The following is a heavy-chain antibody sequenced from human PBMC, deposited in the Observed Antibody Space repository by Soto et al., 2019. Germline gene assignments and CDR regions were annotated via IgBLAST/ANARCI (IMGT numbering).Heavy chain of an antibody. J-gene: IGHJ6*02. CDR2: ISAYNGNT. Sequence: QVQLVQSGAEVKKPGASVKVSCKASGYTFTSYGISWVRQAPGQGLEWMGWISAYNGNTNYAQKLQGRVTMTTDTPRSTAYMELRSLRSDDTAVYYCARKGGALLELQVAYGMDVWGQGTTVTVSS. CDR1: GYTFTSYG. V-gene: IGHV1-18*01. D-gene: IGHD1-7*01. CDR3: ARKGGALLELQVAYGMDV.